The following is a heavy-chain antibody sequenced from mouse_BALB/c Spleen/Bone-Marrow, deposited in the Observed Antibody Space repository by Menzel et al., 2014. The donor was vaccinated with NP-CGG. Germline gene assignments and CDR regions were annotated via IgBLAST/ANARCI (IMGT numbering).Heavy chain of an antibody. CDR3: APYYYGRWFAN. Sequence: EVKLLESGAELVKPGASVKLSCTASGFNIKDTYMHWVKQRPEQGLEWIGRIDPANGNIKYDPKFQGKATITADTSSNTAHLQLSSLTSEDTAVYYCAPYYYGRWFANWGQGTLVTVSA. V-gene: IGHV14-3*02. D-gene: IGHD1-1*01. J-gene: IGHJ3*01. CDR1: GFNIKDTY. CDR2: IDPANGNI.